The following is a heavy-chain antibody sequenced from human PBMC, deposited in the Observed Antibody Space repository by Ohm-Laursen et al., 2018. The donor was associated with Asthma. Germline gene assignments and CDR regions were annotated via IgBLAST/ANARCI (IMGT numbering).Heavy chain of an antibody. CDR3: AKDGPGYSSGWSFDY. J-gene: IGHJ4*02. CDR1: GFTFSSYG. CDR2: IGYDGSEK. V-gene: IGHV3-30*18. Sequence: SLRLSCAASGFTFSSYGMYWVRQAPGRGLEWLSVIGYDGSEKFYGDSVKGRFTISRDNSKNTLYLQMNSLRTEDTAVYFCAKDGPGYSSGWSFDYWGQGTLVTVSS. D-gene: IGHD6-19*01.